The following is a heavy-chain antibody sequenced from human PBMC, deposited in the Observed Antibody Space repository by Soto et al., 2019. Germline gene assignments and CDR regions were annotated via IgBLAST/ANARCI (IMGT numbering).Heavy chain of an antibody. Sequence: SETLSLTCAVYGGSFSGYYWSWIRQPPGKGLEWIGEINHSGSTNYNPSLKSRVTISVDTSKNQFSLKLSSVTAADTAVYYCASGPQASSGYYYRFDPWGQGTLVTVSS. CDR3: ASGPQASSGYYYRFDP. V-gene: IGHV4-34*01. CDR1: GGSFSGYY. CDR2: INHSGST. D-gene: IGHD3-22*01. J-gene: IGHJ5*02.